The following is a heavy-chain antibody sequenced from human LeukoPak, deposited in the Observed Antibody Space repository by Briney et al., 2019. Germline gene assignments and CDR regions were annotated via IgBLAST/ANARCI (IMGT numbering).Heavy chain of an antibody. D-gene: IGHD3-22*01. CDR2: IYYSGST. Sequence: SETLSLTCTVSGGSISSGGYYWSWIRQHPGKGLEWIGYIYYSGSTYYNPSLKSRVTISVDTSKNQFSLKLSSVTAADTAVYYCARENDSSGWIDAFDIWGQGTMVTVSS. CDR3: ARENDSSGWIDAFDI. CDR1: GGSISSGGYY. J-gene: IGHJ3*02. V-gene: IGHV4-31*03.